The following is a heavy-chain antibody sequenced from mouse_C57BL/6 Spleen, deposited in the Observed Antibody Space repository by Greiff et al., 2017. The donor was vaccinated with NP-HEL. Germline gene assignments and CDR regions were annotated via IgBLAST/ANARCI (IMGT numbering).Heavy chain of an antibody. CDR2: IYPGDGDT. Sequence: VQLQQSGAELVKPGASVKISCKASGYAFSSYWMNWVKQRPGKGLEWIGQIYPGDGDTNYNGKFKGKATLTADKSSSTAYMQLSSLTSEDSAVYFCARSSTTVVAPDYWGQGTTLTVSS. CDR1: GYAFSSYW. CDR3: ARSSTTVVAPDY. J-gene: IGHJ2*01. V-gene: IGHV1-80*01. D-gene: IGHD1-1*01.